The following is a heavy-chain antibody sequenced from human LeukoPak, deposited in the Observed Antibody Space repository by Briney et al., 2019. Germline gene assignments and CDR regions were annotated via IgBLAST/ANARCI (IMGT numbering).Heavy chain of an antibody. V-gene: IGHV3-21*04. J-gene: IGHJ4*02. CDR1: GFTFSSYS. Sequence: GGSLRLSCAASGFTFSSYSMNWVRQAPGKGLEWVSSISSSSSYIYYADSVKGRFTISRDNAKNSLYLQMNSLRAEDTAVYYCARGEWLVGSAPVFDYWGQGTLVTVSS. CDR2: ISSSSSYI. D-gene: IGHD6-19*01. CDR3: ARGEWLVGSAPVFDY.